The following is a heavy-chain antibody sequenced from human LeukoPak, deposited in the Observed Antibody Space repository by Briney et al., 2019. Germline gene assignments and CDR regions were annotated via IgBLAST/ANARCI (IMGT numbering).Heavy chain of an antibody. CDR3: ARESPACGEDCYFDY. D-gene: IGHD2-21*02. Sequence: PGGSLRLSCAASGFTVSSNYMSWVRQAPGKGLEWVAGISYDGTNKYYADSVKGRFTISRDNSKNTLYLQMNSLRTDDTAVYYCARESPACGEDCYFDYWGQGTLVTVSS. V-gene: IGHV3-30-3*01. J-gene: IGHJ4*02. CDR1: GFTVSSNY. CDR2: ISYDGTNK.